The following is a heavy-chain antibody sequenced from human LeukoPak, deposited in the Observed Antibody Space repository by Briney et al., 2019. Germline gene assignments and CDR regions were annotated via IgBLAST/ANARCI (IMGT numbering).Heavy chain of an antibody. CDR3: AKRGHYSNNWYHYFDY. CDR2: IASNGGSE. V-gene: IGHV3-30*18. CDR1: GFTFTTYG. Sequence: GGSLRLSCAASGFTFTTYGLHWVRQAPGKGLEWVAAIASNGGSEYYADSVKGRFTISRDNSKNTLFLQMNSLRPDDTAVYYCAKRGHYSNNWYHYFDYWGQGTLVTVSS. J-gene: IGHJ4*02. D-gene: IGHD6-13*01.